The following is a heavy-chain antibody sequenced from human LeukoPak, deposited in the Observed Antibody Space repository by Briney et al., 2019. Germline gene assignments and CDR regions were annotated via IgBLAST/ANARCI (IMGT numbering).Heavy chain of an antibody. CDR1: GGSISRSNYY. D-gene: IGHD6-19*01. CDR2: IYYSGST. J-gene: IGHJ4*02. V-gene: IGHV4-39*01. Sequence: SETLSLTCTVSGGSISRSNYYWGWIRQPPGKGLEWIGSIYYSGSTYYNPSLKSRVTISVDTSKNQFSLKLSSVTAADTAVYYCASRRGWYDGYYFDYWGQGNPGHRLL. CDR3: ASRRGWYDGYYFDY.